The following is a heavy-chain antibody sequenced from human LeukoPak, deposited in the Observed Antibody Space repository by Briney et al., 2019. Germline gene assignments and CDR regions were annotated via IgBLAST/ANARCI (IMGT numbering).Heavy chain of an antibody. CDR2: IYSDGTI. CDR1: GGSISRYY. V-gene: IGHV4-4*07. D-gene: IGHD4-17*01. Sequence: SETLSLTCTVSGGSISRYYWSWIRQPAGKGLEWIGRIYSDGTITYNPSLQSRLTMSIDTSKNQFSLKLSLVTAADTAVYYCARDSGTTGEVKFDPWGQGTLVTVSS. J-gene: IGHJ5*02. CDR3: ARDSGTTGEVKFDP.